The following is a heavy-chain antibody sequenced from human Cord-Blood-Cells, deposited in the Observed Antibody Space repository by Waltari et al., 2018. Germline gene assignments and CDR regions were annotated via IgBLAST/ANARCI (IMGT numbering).Heavy chain of an antibody. CDR2: INPNSGGT. CDR3: ARGQEVQGVMYYFDY. D-gene: IGHD3-10*01. V-gene: IGHV1-2*02. CDR1: GYTFTGYY. Sequence: QVQLVQSGAEVKKPGASVKVSCKASGYTFTGYYMHWVRQAPGQGLEWMGWINPNSGGTNDAQKFQGGVTMTRDTSISTAYMELSRLRSDDTAVYYCARGQEVQGVMYYFDYWGQGTLVTVSS. J-gene: IGHJ4*02.